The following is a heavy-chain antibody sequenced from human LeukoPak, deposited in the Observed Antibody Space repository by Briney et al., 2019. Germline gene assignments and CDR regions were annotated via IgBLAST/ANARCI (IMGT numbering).Heavy chain of an antibody. CDR1: GGSVSSYY. CDR3: ARTPRSAWYFDL. V-gene: IGHV4-59*02. D-gene: IGHD2-15*01. CDR2: IYYSGST. J-gene: IGHJ2*01. Sequence: SETLSLTCTVSGGSVSSYYWSWIRQPPGKGLQWIGYIYYSGSTNYNPSLNNRVTISIDTSKNQFFLKLSSVTAADTAVYYCARTPRSAWYFDLWGRGTLVTVSS.